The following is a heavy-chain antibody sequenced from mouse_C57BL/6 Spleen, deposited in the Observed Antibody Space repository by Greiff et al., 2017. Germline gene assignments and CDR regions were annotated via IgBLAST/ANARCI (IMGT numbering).Heavy chain of an antibody. CDR2: IYPGDGDT. J-gene: IGHJ4*01. D-gene: IGHD2-1*01. CDR3: ATLYYDNPYYAMDY. V-gene: IGHV1-80*01. Sequence: VQLQQSGAELVKPGASVKISCKASGYAFSSYWMNWVKQRPGKGLEWIGQIYPGDGDTNYNGNFKGKATLTADKSSSTADMQLSSLTSEDSAVXVCATLYYDNPYYAMDYWGQGTSVTVSS. CDR1: GYAFSSYW.